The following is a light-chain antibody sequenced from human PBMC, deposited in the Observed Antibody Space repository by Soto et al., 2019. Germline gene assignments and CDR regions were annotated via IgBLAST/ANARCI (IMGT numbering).Light chain of an antibody. CDR2: EDN. V-gene: IGLV6-57*04. J-gene: IGLJ2*01. Sequence: FMLTQPHSVSESPGKTVTISCTRSSGSIVSNYVQWYQQRPGSAPTTVIYEDNQRPSGVPDRFSGSIDSSSNSASLTISGLKTEDEADYYCQSYDSSNPYVVFGGGTKLTVL. CDR1: SGSIVSNY. CDR3: QSYDSSNPYVV.